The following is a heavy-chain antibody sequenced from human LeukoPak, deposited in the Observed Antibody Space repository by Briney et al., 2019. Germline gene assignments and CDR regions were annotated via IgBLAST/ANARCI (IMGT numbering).Heavy chain of an antibody. CDR2: IYYSGST. CDR3: ARGSKTRFDY. D-gene: IGHD2/OR15-2a*01. CDR1: GGSISSSSYY. V-gene: IGHV4-39*01. Sequence: SETLSLTCTVSGGSISSSSYYWGWIRQPPGKGLEWIGSIYYSGSTYYNPSLKSRVTISVDTSKNQFSLKLSSVTAADTAVYYCARGSKTRFDYWGQGTLVTVSS. J-gene: IGHJ4*02.